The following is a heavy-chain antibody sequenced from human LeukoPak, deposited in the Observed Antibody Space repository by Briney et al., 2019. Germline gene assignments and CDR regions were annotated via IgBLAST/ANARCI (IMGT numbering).Heavy chain of an antibody. CDR2: INWNDGST. CDR3: ARFSVWYQLPNNGLWYAFDI. Sequence: GGSLRLSCAASGFTFSSYAMSWVRQAPGKGLEWVSGINWNDGSTGYADSVKGRFTISRDNAKNSLYLQMNSLRAEDTALYRCARFSVWYQLPNNGLWYAFDIWGQGTMVTVSS. J-gene: IGHJ3*02. V-gene: IGHV3-20*01. D-gene: IGHD2-2*01. CDR1: GFTFSSYA.